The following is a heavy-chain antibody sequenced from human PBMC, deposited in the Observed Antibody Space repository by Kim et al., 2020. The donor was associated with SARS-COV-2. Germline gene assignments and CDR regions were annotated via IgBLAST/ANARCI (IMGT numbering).Heavy chain of an antibody. V-gene: IGHV5-51*01. Sequence: RYSPSFQGQVTISADKSISTAYLQWSSLKASDTAMYYCASVRWLQYSAFDIWGQGTMVTVSS. D-gene: IGHD5-12*01. CDR3: ASVRWLQYSAFDI. J-gene: IGHJ3*02.